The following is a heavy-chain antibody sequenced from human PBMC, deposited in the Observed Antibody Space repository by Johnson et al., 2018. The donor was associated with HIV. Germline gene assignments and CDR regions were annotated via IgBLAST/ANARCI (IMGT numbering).Heavy chain of an antibody. CDR2: ISGSGGST. CDR1: GFIFSDYA. Sequence: VQLVESGGGVVQPGRSLRLSCAASGFIFSDYAIHWVRQAPGKGLEWVSAISGSGGSTYYADSVKGRFTISRDNSKNTLYLQMNSLRVEDTAVYYCARDPGALSSSIWGQGTMVTVSS. CDR3: ARDPGALSSSI. J-gene: IGHJ3*02. V-gene: IGHV3-23*04. D-gene: IGHD6-6*01.